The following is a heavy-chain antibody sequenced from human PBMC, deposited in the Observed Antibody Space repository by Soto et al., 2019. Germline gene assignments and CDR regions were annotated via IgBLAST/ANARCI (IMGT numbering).Heavy chain of an antibody. V-gene: IGHV4-39*01. D-gene: IGHD3-3*01. CDR3: ARQDYDFWYYYYGMDV. J-gene: IGHJ6*02. Sequence: PSETLSLTCSVSGGSINSSSYFWGWVRQPPGKGLEWIGSIYYSGSTYYNPSLRSRVTISVDTSKNQFSLKLSSVTAADTAVYYCARQDYDFWYYYYGMDVWGQGTTVTVSS. CDR1: GGSINSSSYF. CDR2: IYYSGST.